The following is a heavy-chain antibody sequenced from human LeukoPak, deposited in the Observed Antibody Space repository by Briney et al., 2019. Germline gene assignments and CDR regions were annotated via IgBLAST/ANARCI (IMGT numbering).Heavy chain of an antibody. D-gene: IGHD2-2*01. J-gene: IGHJ2*01. CDR1: GGSISSYY. CDR2: IYYSGST. Sequence: PSETLSPTCTVSGGSISSYYWSWIRQPPGRGLEWIGYIYYSGSTNYNPSLKSRVTISVDTSKNQFSLKLSSVTAADTAVYYCARVIREYCSSTSCYAGEGYWYFDLWGRGTLVTVSS. V-gene: IGHV4-59*01. CDR3: ARVIREYCSSTSCYAGEGYWYFDL.